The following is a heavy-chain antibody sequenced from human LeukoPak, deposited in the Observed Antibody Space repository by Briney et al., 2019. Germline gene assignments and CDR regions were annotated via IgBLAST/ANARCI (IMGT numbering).Heavy chain of an antibody. J-gene: IGHJ4*02. Sequence: ASVTVSCKASGYTFTSYDINWVRQATGQGLEWMGWMNPNSGNTGYAQKFQGRVTMTRNTSISTAYMELSSLRSEDTAVYYCARGLHPPTQPAAAAEPTGYWGQGTLVTVSS. CDR1: GYTFTSYD. D-gene: IGHD6-13*01. CDR2: MNPNSGNT. CDR3: ARGLHPPTQPAAAAEPTGY. V-gene: IGHV1-8*01.